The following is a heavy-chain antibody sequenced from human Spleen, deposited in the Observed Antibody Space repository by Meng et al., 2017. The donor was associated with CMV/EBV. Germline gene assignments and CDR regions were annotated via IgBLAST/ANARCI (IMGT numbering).Heavy chain of an antibody. CDR2: ISHDGNNK. D-gene: IGHD6-13*01. V-gene: IGHV3-30*09. Sequence: GGSLRLSCAASRLTFSNYAMHWVRQAPGKGLEWVAVISHDGNNKDYADSVKGRFAISTDNRKSTLYLQMSSLRAEDTAVYYCATYSRAPAALLAYFNHWGLGTLVTVSS. CDR3: ATYSRAPAALLAYFNH. CDR1: RLTFSNYA. J-gene: IGHJ1*01.